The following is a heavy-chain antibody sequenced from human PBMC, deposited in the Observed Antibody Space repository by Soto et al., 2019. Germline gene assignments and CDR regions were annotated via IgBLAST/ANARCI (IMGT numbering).Heavy chain of an antibody. J-gene: IGHJ5*02. CDR3: AREIYKGGWFDP. D-gene: IGHD1-1*01. CDR2: IGTAGDT. Sequence: GGSLRLSCAASGFTFSNYDMHWVRQATGKGLEWVSGIGTAGDTYYLGSVKGRFTISRENAKNSLYLQMNSLRAGDTAVYYCAREIYKGGWFDPWGQGTLVTVSS. V-gene: IGHV3-13*01. CDR1: GFTFSNYD.